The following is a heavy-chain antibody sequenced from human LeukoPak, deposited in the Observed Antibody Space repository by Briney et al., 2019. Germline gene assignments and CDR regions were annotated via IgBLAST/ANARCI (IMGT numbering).Heavy chain of an antibody. J-gene: IGHJ4*02. CDR2: TYYRSKWYN. CDR3: ASLMYYYDSSTFPDY. D-gene: IGHD3-22*01. CDR1: GDTVSSNSAA. V-gene: IGHV6-1*01. Sequence: SQTLSLTCAISGDTVSSNSAAWNWIRQSPSRGLEWLGGTYYRSKWYNDYAVSVKSRITINPDTSKNQFSLQLNSVTPEDTAVYYCASLMYYYDSSTFPDYWGQGTLVTVSS.